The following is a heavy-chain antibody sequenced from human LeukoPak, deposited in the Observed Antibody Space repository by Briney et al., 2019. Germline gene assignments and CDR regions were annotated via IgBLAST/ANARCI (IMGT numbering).Heavy chain of an antibody. D-gene: IGHD3-22*01. CDR3: ARLYYYDSSGYYGYYYYYYGMDV. J-gene: IGHJ6*02. V-gene: IGHV4-30-4*02. CDR2: IYYSGST. CDR1: GGSISSGDYY. Sequence: SETLSLTCTVSGGSISSGDYYWSWIRQPPGKGLEWIGYIYYSGSTYYNSSLKSRVTISVDTSKNQFSLKLSSVTAADTAVYYCARLYYYDSSGYYGYYYYYYGMDVWGQGTTVTVSS.